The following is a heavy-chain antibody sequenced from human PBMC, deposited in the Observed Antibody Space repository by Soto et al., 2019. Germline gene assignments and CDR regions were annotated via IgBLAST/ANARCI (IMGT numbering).Heavy chain of an antibody. D-gene: IGHD6-13*01. CDR2: INPSGGST. V-gene: IGHV1-46*01. J-gene: IGHJ6*02. Sequence: ASVKVSCKASGYTFTSYYMHWVRQAPGQGLEWMGIINPSGGSTSYAQKFQGRVTMTRDTSTSTVYMELSSLGSEDTAVYYCARAAAAGKGYYYGMDYWGQGTPVTVSS. CDR3: ARAAAAGKGYYYGMDY. CDR1: GYTFTSYY.